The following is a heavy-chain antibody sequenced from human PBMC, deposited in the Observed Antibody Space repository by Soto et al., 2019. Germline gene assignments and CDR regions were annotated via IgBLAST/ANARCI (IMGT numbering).Heavy chain of an antibody. CDR3: TTEFRGGGIGDY. CDR2: IKSKTDGATT. Sequence: EVQLVESGGKLVKPGGSLRLSCAASGFTFSNAWMSWVRQGPGKGLEWVGRIKSKTDGATTDYAAPVKGRFTISRDDSKNTLYLQMNSRNTEDTAGDYCTTEFRGGGIGDYWGQGTLVTVSS. CDR1: GFTFSNAW. V-gene: IGHV3-15*01. J-gene: IGHJ4*02. D-gene: IGHD3-16*01.